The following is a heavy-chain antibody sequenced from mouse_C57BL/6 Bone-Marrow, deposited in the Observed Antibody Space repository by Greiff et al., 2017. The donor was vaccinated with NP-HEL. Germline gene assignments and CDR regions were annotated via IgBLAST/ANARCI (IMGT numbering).Heavy chain of an antibody. Sequence: VMLVESGPGLVQPSQSLSITCTVSGFSLTSYGVHWVRQPPGKGLEWLGVIWSGGSTDYNAAFIFRLSISKDNSKSQVFFKMNSLQADDTAIYYCAKNGYGSSNWYFDVWGTGTTVTVSS. D-gene: IGHD1-1*01. CDR3: AKNGYGSSNWYFDV. V-gene: IGHV2-4*01. CDR2: IWSGGST. J-gene: IGHJ1*03. CDR1: GFSLTSYG.